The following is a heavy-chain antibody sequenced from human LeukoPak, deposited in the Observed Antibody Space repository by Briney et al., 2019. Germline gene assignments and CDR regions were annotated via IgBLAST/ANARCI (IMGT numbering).Heavy chain of an antibody. D-gene: IGHD6-13*01. CDR3: ARRTSSWSELDY. V-gene: IGHV3-21*01. CDR1: GFTFSSYS. J-gene: IGHJ4*02. Sequence: GGSLRLSCTASGFTFSSYSMNWVRQAPGKGLEGVSSISRSGTHIYYADSLKGRFTISRDNAKNSLYLQMNSLRAEDTAVYYCARRTSSWSELDYWGQGTLVTVSS. CDR2: ISRSGTHI.